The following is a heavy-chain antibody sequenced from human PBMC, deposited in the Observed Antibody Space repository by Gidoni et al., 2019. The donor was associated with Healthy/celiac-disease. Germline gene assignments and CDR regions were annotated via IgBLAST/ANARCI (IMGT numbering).Heavy chain of an antibody. CDR3: ARGFVAGYYDSSGYRLDAFDI. Sequence: EVQLVETGGGLIQPGGSLRLSCAASGFTVSSNYIRWVRQAQGKGLEWVSVLYSGGSTYYADSVKGRFTISRDNSKNTLYLQMNSLRAEDTAVYYCARGFVAGYYDSSGYRLDAFDIWGQGTMVTVSS. V-gene: IGHV3-53*02. CDR2: LYSGGST. J-gene: IGHJ3*02. D-gene: IGHD3-22*01. CDR1: GFTVSSNY.